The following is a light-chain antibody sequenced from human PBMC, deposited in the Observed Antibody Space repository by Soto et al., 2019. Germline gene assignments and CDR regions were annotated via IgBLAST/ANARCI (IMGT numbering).Light chain of an antibody. CDR2: GAS. V-gene: IGKV3-20*01. CDR3: QQYGTSLLT. Sequence: ENVLTQSPGTLSLSLGERATLSRRASQTVSSYLTWYQQRTGQAPSFLIYGASKRATGIPDRFSGSGSVIDFTLTISRLELEDFALYYCQQYGTSLLTFGQGTRLEFK. J-gene: IGKJ5*01. CDR1: QTVSSY.